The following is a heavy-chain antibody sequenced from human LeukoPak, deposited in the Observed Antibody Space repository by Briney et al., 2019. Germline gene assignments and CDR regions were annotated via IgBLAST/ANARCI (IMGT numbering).Heavy chain of an antibody. J-gene: IGHJ6*03. V-gene: IGHV3-21*01. CDR3: ATTGGSGLVHYMDV. CDR2: ISSNSNNI. Sequence: PGRSLRLSCAGSGFTFSSYSMNWVRQAPGKGLEWVSFISSNSNNIYYTDSVKGRFTISRDNAKNSLYLQMNSLRAEDTAVYYCATTGGSGLVHYMDVWGKGTTVTVSS. CDR1: GFTFSSYS. D-gene: IGHD6-6*01.